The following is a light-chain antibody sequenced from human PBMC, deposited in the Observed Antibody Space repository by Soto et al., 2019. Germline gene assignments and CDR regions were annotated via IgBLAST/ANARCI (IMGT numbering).Light chain of an antibody. Sequence: QLVLTQSPSASASLGASVKLTCTLSSGHSSYSIAWHQQQPDKGPRYLMKLNSDGSHNKGDGIPDRFSGSSSGAERYLTISSLQSEDEADCYCQTWDTGIQVFGGGTKLTVL. CDR2: LNSDGSH. CDR3: QTWDTGIQV. CDR1: SGHSSYS. J-gene: IGLJ2*01. V-gene: IGLV4-69*01.